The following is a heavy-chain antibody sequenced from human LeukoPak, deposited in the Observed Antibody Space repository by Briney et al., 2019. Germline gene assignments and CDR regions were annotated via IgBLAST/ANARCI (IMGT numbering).Heavy chain of an antibody. D-gene: IGHD2/OR15-2a*01. V-gene: IGHV1-2*02. Sequence: ASVKVSCKASGYTFTGYYMHWVRQAPGQGLEWMGWINPNSGDTSSAQKFQGRVTMTRDTSISTAYMEVSRLRSDDTAAYYCATGGTVLVTATLYLDYWGQGTLVTVSS. CDR3: ATGGTVLVTATLYLDY. J-gene: IGHJ4*02. CDR1: GYTFTGYY. CDR2: INPNSGDT.